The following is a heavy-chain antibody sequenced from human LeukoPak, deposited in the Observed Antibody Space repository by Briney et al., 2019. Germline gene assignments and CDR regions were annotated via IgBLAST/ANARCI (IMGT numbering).Heavy chain of an antibody. J-gene: IGHJ4*02. CDR3: ARAIWFGESHFDY. V-gene: IGHV1-8*01. Sequence: ASVKVSCKTSGYTFTSYDINWVRQATGQGLEWMGWMNPNSGNTGYAQKFQGRVTMTRNTSISTAYMELSSLRSEDTAVYYCARAIWFGESHFDYWGQGTLVTVSS. CDR2: MNPNSGNT. D-gene: IGHD3-10*01. CDR1: GYTFTSYD.